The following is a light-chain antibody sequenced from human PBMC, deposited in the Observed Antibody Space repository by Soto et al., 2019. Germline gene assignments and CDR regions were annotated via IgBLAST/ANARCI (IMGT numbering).Light chain of an antibody. J-gene: IGKJ1*01. V-gene: IGKV1-39*01. CDR1: QGIRND. Sequence: IQMTQSPSSLSASVGDRVTISCRASQGIRNDLAWYQQKPGKAPKLLIYDASNLETGVPSRFSGSGSGTDFTLTISGLQPDDFATYYCQQSYSTLTWTFGQGTKVDIK. CDR3: QQSYSTLTWT. CDR2: DAS.